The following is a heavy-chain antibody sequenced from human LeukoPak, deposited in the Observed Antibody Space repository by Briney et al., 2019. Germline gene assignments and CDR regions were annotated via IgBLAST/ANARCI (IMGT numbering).Heavy chain of an antibody. CDR3: TRPLSGDYYYYYGMDV. V-gene: IGHV3-73*01. D-gene: IGHD2-21*02. CDR2: IRSTANSYAT. CDR1: GFTFSGSA. J-gene: IGHJ6*02. Sequence: GGSLRLSCAASGFTFSGSAMHWVRQASGKGLEWVGRIRSTANSYATAYAASVKGRFTISRDDSKNTAYLQMNSLKTEDTAVYYCTRPLSGDYYYYYGMDVWGQGTTVTVSS.